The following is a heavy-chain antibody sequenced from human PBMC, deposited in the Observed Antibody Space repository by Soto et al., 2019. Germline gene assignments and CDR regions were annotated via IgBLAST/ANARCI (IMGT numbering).Heavy chain of an antibody. CDR1: GFSLSTSGVG. J-gene: IGHJ5*02. CDR3: AHSHYYGSGSVLLSPDNWFDH. V-gene: IGHV2-5*02. D-gene: IGHD3-10*01. Sequence: QITLKESGPPLVKATQTLTLTCTFSGFSLSTSGVGVGWIRQPPGKPLKWLALIYWDDDKFYSRSPKSRHTITKNCSKNQVVLTMTNMEHVDTATYYGAHSHYYGSGSVLLSPDNWFDHWGQGTLVTVSS. CDR2: IYWDDDK.